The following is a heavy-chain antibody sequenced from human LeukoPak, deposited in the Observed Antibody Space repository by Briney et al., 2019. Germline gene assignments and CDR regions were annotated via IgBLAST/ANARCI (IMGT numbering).Heavy chain of an antibody. V-gene: IGHV3-23*01. CDR2: ISGSGGST. CDR3: ARPGYSYGGPFDY. Sequence: PGGSLRLSCAASGFTFSSYEMNWVRQAPGKGLEWVSAISGSGGSTYYADSVKGRFTISRDNSKNTLYLQMNSLRAEDTAVYYCARPGYSYGGPFDYWGQGTLVTVSS. J-gene: IGHJ4*02. CDR1: GFTFSSYE. D-gene: IGHD5-18*01.